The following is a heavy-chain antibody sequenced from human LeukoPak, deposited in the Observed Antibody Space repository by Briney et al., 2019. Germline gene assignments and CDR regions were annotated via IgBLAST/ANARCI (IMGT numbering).Heavy chain of an antibody. CDR2: IYYSGST. Sequence: PSETLSLTCTVSGGSISSYYWSWIRQPPGKGLEWIGYIYYSGSTNYNPSLTSRVTISVDTSKNQFSLKLSSVTAADTAVYYCARVRPVAGTDYWGQGTLVTVSS. V-gene: IGHV4-59*01. J-gene: IGHJ4*02. CDR3: ARVRPVAGTDY. D-gene: IGHD6-19*01. CDR1: GGSISSYY.